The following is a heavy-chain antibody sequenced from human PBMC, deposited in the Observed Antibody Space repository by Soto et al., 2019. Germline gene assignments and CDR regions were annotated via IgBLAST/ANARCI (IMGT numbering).Heavy chain of an antibody. D-gene: IGHD2-21*02. CDR1: GYTFTSYG. Sequence: GASVKVSCKASGYTFTSYGISWVRQAPGQGLEWMGWISAYNGNTNYAQKLQGRVTMTTDTSTSTAYMELRSLRSDDTAVYYCARIYGPIVVVTAPFDYWGQGTLVTVSS. J-gene: IGHJ4*02. CDR3: ARIYGPIVVVTAPFDY. CDR2: ISAYNGNT. V-gene: IGHV1-18*01.